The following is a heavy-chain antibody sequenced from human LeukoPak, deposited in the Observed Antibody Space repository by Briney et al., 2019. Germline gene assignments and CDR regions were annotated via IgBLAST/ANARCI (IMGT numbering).Heavy chain of an antibody. Sequence: SETLSLTCAVYGGSFSGYYWSWIRQPAGKGLEWIGRIYTSGSTNYNPSLKSRVTISVDTSKNQFSLKLSSVTAADTAVYYCARDGPGYSSSWCFDPWGQGTLVTVSS. J-gene: IGHJ5*02. V-gene: IGHV4-4*07. D-gene: IGHD6-13*01. CDR1: GGSFSGYY. CDR2: IYTSGST. CDR3: ARDGPGYSSSWCFDP.